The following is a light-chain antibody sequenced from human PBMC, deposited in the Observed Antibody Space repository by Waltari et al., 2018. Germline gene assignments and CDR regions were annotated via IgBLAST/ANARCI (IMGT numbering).Light chain of an antibody. V-gene: IGKV1-33*01. Sequence: DIQMTQSPSSLSASVGDRVTITCQASQDVRSYLNRYQQKPGKVPNLLIYDASNLETGVPPRFSGGGSGRDFTLTISSLQPEDIGTYYCQHYHIFPYSFGPGTTVDMK. CDR1: QDVRSY. CDR2: DAS. J-gene: IGKJ3*01. CDR3: QHYHIFPYS.